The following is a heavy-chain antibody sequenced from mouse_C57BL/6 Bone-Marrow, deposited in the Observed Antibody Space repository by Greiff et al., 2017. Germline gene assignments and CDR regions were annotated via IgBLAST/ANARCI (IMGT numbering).Heavy chain of an antibody. CDR2: IYPRDGST. J-gene: IGHJ2*01. Sequence: VHLVESGPELVKPGASVKLSCKASGYTFTSYDINWVKQRPGQGLEWIGWIYPRDGSTKYNEQFKGKATLTVDTSSSTAYMELHSLTSEDSAVYFGARSHYYGSSYENDWGQGTTLTVSS. CDR1: GYTFTSYD. D-gene: IGHD1-1*01. V-gene: IGHV1-85*01. CDR3: ARSHYYGSSYEND.